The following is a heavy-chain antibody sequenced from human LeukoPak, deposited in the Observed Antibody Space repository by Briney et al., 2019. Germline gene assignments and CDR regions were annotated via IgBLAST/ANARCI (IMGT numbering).Heavy chain of an antibody. CDR3: ASGRRYYYYGMDV. Sequence: GESLKISRKGSGYSFTSYWIGWVRQMPGKGLEWMGIIYPGDSDTRYSPSFQGQVTISADKPISTAYLQWSSLKASDTAMYYCASGRRYYYYGMDVWGQGTTVTVSS. CDR2: IYPGDSDT. CDR1: GYSFTSYW. V-gene: IGHV5-51*04. J-gene: IGHJ6*02.